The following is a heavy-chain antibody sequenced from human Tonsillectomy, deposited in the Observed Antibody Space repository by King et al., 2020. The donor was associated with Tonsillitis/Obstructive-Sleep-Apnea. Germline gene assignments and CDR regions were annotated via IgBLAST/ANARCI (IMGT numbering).Heavy chain of an antibody. CDR2: ISAYNGNT. V-gene: IGHV1-18*01. CDR3: ARNYDYIWGSYRWAFDY. Sequence: VQLVESGAEVKKPGASVTVSCKASGYTFTSYGISWVRQAPGQGLEWMGWISAYNGNTNYAQKLQGRVTMTTDTSTSTAYMELRSLRSDDTAVYYCARNYDYIWGSYRWAFDYWGQGTLVTVSS. J-gene: IGHJ4*02. CDR1: GYTFTSYG. D-gene: IGHD3-16*02.